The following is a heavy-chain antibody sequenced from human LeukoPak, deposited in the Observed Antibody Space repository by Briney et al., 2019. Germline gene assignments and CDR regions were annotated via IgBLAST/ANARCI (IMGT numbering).Heavy chain of an antibody. D-gene: IGHD5-12*01. V-gene: IGHV3-7*01. CDR1: GFTFSSYW. CDR2: IKQDGSEK. J-gene: IGHJ4*02. CDR3: ARGRYDFDY. Sequence: GGSLRLSCAPTGFTFSSYWMTWVREAPGKALEWVANIKQDGSEKYYVDSVKGRFTISRDNAKNSLYLQMNSLRAEDTAVYYCARGRYDFDYWGQGTLVTVSS.